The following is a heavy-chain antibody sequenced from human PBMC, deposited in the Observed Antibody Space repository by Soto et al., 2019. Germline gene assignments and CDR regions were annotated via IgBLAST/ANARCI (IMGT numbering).Heavy chain of an antibody. J-gene: IGHJ4*02. CDR2: INPNSGGT. CDR3: ARGQSIAARLVRY. D-gene: IGHD6-6*01. V-gene: IGHV1-2*02. CDR1: GYTFTGYY. Sequence: ASVKVSCKACGYTFTGYYMHWVRQGPGQGLEWMGWINPNSGGTNYAQKFQGRVTMTRDTSISTAYMELSRLRSDDTAVYYCARGQSIAARLVRYWGQGTLVNVSS.